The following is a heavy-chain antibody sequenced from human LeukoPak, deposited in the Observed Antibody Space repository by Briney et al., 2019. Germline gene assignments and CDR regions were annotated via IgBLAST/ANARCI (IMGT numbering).Heavy chain of an antibody. CDR3: AKRDISGSNYFAY. V-gene: IGHV3-23*01. Sequence: SGGSLRLSCAASGFTFAGCAMSWVRQAPGKGLEWVSTFGRSGAGTFYADSVKGRFTISRDNSKNTLYLQMNSLRAEDTAVYYCAKRDISGSNYFAYWGQGALVTVSS. J-gene: IGHJ4*02. D-gene: IGHD6-25*01. CDR2: FGRSGAGT. CDR1: GFTFAGCA.